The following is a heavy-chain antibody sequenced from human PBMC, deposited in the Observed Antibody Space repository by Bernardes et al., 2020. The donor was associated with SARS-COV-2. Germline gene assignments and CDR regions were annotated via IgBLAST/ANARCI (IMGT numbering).Heavy chain of an antibody. J-gene: IGHJ4*02. CDR1: GFTFSSYV. CDR3: AKGSGSYYYFDY. CDR2: ISGSGDST. Sequence: GGSLRLSCVASGFTFSSYVMSWARQAPGKGLEWVSSISGSGDSTYYADPVKGRFTISKDNSKNTLYLQMNSLRAEDTAIYYCAKGSGSYYYFDYWGQGTLVTVS. D-gene: IGHD1-26*01. V-gene: IGHV3-23*01.